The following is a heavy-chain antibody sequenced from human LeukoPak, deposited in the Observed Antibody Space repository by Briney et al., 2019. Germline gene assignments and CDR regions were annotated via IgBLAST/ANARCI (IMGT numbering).Heavy chain of an antibody. Sequence: GASVKVSCKASGYTFTSYGISWVRQAPGQGLEWMGWISAHNGNTNYAQKLQGRVTMTTDTSTSTAYTELRSLRSDDTAVYYCARDRETWHGLRYFDYWGQGTLVTVSS. V-gene: IGHV1-18*01. J-gene: IGHJ4*02. CDR3: ARDRETWHGLRYFDY. D-gene: IGHD1-26*01. CDR2: ISAHNGNT. CDR1: GYTFTSYG.